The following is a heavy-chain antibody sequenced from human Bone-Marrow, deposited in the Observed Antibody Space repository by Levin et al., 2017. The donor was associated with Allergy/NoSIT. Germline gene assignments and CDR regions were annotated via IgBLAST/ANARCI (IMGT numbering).Heavy chain of an antibody. CDR1: GFTFSNYA. CDR2: VGGSGVST. CDR3: AKGSGRVAAQDSFYDMDV. Sequence: GSLRLSCVGSGFTFSNYAMNWVRQAPGKGLEWVSVVGGSGVSTYYADSVKGRFIISRDNSKNTLFLQMNSLRVEDTAVYYCAKGSGRVAAQDSFYDMDVWGQGTTVTVSS. V-gene: IGHV3-23*01. D-gene: IGHD2-15*01. J-gene: IGHJ6*02.